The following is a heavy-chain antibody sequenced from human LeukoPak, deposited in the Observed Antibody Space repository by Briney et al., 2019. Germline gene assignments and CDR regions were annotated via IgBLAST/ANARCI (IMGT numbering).Heavy chain of an antibody. CDR2: ISSSSSYI. CDR3: ARVPVGIVGGPFDY. Sequence: KSGGSLRLSCAASGSTFSSYSMNWVRQAPGKGLEWVSSISSSSSYIYYADSVKGRFTISRDNAKNSLYLQMNSLRAEDTAVYYCARVPVGIVGGPFDYWGQGTLVTVSS. D-gene: IGHD1-26*01. J-gene: IGHJ4*02. V-gene: IGHV3-21*01. CDR1: GSTFSSYS.